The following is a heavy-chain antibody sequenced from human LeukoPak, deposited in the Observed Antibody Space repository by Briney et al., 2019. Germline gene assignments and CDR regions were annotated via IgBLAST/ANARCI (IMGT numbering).Heavy chain of an antibody. CDR2: IKSNVNGGTI. CDR1: RFTSSNAW. Sequence: GGSLRLSCVGSRFTSSNAWMSWVRQAPGKGLEWVGRIKSNVNGGTIDYAPPVKGRFIISRDDSKETLYLHMSSLKIEDTAVYYCTTWDYVDYWGQGTVVTVSS. D-gene: IGHD1-26*01. V-gene: IGHV3-15*01. CDR3: TTWDYVDY. J-gene: IGHJ4*02.